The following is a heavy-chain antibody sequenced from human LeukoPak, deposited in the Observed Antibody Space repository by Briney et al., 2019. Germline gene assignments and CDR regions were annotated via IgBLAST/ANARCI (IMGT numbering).Heavy chain of an antibody. V-gene: IGHV1-46*01. CDR2: INPSGGST. D-gene: IGHD3-16*02. J-gene: IGHJ4*02. CDR3: ARAKTIRLGELSLGY. CDR1: GYTFTSYY. Sequence: GASVKVSCKASGYTFTSYYMHWVRQAPGQGLEWMGIINPSGGSTNYAQKLQGRVTMTTDTSTSTAYMELRSLRSDDTAVYYCARAKTIRLGELSLGYWGQGTLVTVSS.